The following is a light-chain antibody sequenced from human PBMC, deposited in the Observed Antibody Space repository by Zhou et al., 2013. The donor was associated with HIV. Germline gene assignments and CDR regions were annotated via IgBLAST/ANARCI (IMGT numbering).Light chain of an antibody. CDR3: QQVRSDPYT. Sequence: DIQLTQSPPFLSASVGDRVTITCRASQAISSYLAWYQQKPGKAPNLLIYAASTLESGVPSRFSGSGFGTEFTLTISSLQPEDFATYHCQQVRSDPYTFGQGTKLEIK. J-gene: IGKJ2*01. CDR2: AAS. CDR1: QAISSY. V-gene: IGKV1-9*01.